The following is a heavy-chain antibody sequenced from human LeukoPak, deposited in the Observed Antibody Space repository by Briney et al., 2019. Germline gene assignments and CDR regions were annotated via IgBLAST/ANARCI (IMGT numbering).Heavy chain of an antibody. D-gene: IGHD6-19*01. Sequence: GGSLRLSCAASGFTFSSYAMHWVRQAPGKGLEWVAVISYDGSNKYYADSVKGRFTISRDNAKNSLYLQMNSLRAEDTAVYYCARVGQWQAAGVDYWGQGTLVTVSS. CDR2: ISYDGSNK. CDR1: GFTFSSYA. J-gene: IGHJ4*02. CDR3: ARVGQWQAAGVDY. V-gene: IGHV3-30*04.